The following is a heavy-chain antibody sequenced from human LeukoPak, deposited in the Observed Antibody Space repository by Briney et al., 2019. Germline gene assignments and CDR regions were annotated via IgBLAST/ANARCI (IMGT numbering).Heavy chain of an antibody. CDR1: GFTFSSYA. D-gene: IGHD3-10*01. CDR3: ALVGDYYGMDV. Sequence: GGSLRLSCAASGFTFSSYAMHWVRQAPGKGLEWVAVISYDGNNKYYADSVKGRFTISRDNSKNTLYLQMNSLRAEDTAVYYCALVGDYYGMDVWGQGTTVTVSS. J-gene: IGHJ6*02. CDR2: ISYDGNNK. V-gene: IGHV3-30*04.